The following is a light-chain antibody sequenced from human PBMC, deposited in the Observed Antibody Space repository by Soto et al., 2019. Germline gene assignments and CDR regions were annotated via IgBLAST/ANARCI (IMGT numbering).Light chain of an antibody. V-gene: IGKV3-20*01. J-gene: IGKJ3*01. CDR3: QHYGNSPPEYT. Sequence: EIVLTQSPGPLSLSPGERATLSCRASQSVSSSFLAWYQQRPGQAPRLLIFGASYRATGIPDRFSGSGSGTDFTLTISRLKPEDFAVYYCQHYGNSPPEYTFGPGTNVDSK. CDR2: GAS. CDR1: QSVSSSF.